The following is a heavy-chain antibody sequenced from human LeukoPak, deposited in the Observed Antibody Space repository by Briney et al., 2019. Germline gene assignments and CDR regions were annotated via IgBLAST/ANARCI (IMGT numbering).Heavy chain of an antibody. D-gene: IGHD3-22*01. CDR3: ALRGGSSGYPDLDAFDI. V-gene: IGHV3-7*01. J-gene: IGHJ3*02. CDR1: GFTFSSYW. Sequence: GGSLRLSCAASGFTFSSYWMSWVRQAPGKGLEWVANIKQDGSEKYYVDSVKGRFTISRDNAKNSLYLQMNSLRAEDTAVYYCALRGGSSGYPDLDAFDIWGQGTMVTVSS. CDR2: IKQDGSEK.